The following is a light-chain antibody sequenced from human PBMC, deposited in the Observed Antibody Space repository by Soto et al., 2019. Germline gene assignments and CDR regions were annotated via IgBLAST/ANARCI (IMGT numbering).Light chain of an antibody. CDR3: SSYTTSNTLV. J-gene: IGLJ2*01. CDR2: EVS. CDR1: SSDVGAYTY. Sequence: QSALTQPASVSGSPGQSITISCTGTSSDVGAYTYVSWYQQHPGKAPKLMIFEVSDRPSGVSNRFSGSKSGNTASLTISGLQAEDEADYYCSSYTTSNTLVFGGGTKSPS. V-gene: IGLV2-14*01.